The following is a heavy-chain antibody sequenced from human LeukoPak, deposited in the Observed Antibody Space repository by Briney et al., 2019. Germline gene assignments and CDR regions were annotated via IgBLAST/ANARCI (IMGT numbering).Heavy chain of an antibody. J-gene: IGHJ4*02. D-gene: IGHD3-10*01. Sequence: PSETLSLTCTVSGGSICTYYWTWIRQPPGRGLEWIGYIYYSGTTYFNPSLQSRVTMSIYTSKNQFSLNLNSVTAADTAVYYCARGGITTWYGGDYWGQGILVTVSS. CDR1: GGSICTYY. V-gene: IGHV4-59*01. CDR3: ARGGITTWYGGDY. CDR2: IYYSGTT.